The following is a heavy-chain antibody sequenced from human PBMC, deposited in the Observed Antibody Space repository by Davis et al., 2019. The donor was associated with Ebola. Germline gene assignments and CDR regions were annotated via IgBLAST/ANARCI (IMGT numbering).Heavy chain of an antibody. CDR1: GGSISSSSYY. V-gene: IGHV4-39*01. CDR3: ARLVKQQLANFDY. CDR2: IYYSGST. D-gene: IGHD6-13*01. J-gene: IGHJ4*02. Sequence: MPSETLSLTCTVSGGSISSSSYYWGWIRQPPGKGLEWIGSIYYSGSTYYNPSLKSRVTISVDTSKNQFSLKLSSVTAADTAVYYCARLVKQQLANFDYWGQGTLVTVSS.